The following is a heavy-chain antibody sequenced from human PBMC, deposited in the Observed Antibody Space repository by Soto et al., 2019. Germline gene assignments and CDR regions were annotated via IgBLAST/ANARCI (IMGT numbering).Heavy chain of an antibody. V-gene: IGHV3-23*01. CDR3: AKDLGGGCSGGSCFDAFDI. Sequence: GGSLRLSCAASGFTFSSYAMSWFRQAPGKGLEWVSAISGSGGSTYYADSVKGRFTISRDNSKNTLYLQMNSLRAEDTAVYYCAKDLGGGCSGGSCFDAFDIWGQGTMVTVS. D-gene: IGHD2-15*01. J-gene: IGHJ3*02. CDR1: GFTFSSYA. CDR2: ISGSGGST.